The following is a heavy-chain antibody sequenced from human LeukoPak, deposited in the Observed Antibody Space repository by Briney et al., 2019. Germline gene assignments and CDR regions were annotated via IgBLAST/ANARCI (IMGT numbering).Heavy chain of an antibody. J-gene: IGHJ4*02. D-gene: IGHD3-22*01. V-gene: IGHV3-23*01. Sequence: GRSLRLSCAVSGFIFDDCAMHRVRQAPGKGLEWVSAISGGGGSTYYADSVKGRFTISSDNSKNTLYLQMNSLRAEDTAVYYCAKDHTYSYDSSSYYYEEYYFDYWGQGTLVTVSS. CDR2: ISGGGGST. CDR1: GFIFDDCA. CDR3: AKDHTYSYDSSSYYYEEYYFDY.